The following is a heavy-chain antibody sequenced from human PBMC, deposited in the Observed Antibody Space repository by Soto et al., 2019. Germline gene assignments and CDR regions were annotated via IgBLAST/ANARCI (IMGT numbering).Heavy chain of an antibody. CDR2: INPDSGAT. D-gene: IGHD2-8*02. V-gene: IGHV1-2*02. CDR1: GYSFIGYY. J-gene: IGHJ4*02. Sequence: ASVKVSCKASGYSFIGYYIHWVRQAPGQGLEWMGWINPDSGATNYAQNFQGRVTLTSDTSISTASMDLTSLTSDDTAVYYCARGDYGTGGYPFPYFDYWGQGTLVTVSS. CDR3: ARGDYGTGGYPFPYFDY.